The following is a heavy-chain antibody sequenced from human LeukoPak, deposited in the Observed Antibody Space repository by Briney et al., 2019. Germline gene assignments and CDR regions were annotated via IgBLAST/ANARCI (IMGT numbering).Heavy chain of an antibody. CDR2: ISSSGSTI. CDR1: GFTFSDYS. CDR3: ARSGSSYSSYFDY. V-gene: IGHV3-11*01. Sequence: PGGSLRPSCAASGFTFSDYSMSWIRQAPGKGLEWVSYISSSGSTIYYADSVKGRFTIFRDNAKNSLYLQMNSLRAEDTAVYYCARSGSSYSSYFDYWGQGTLVTVSS. J-gene: IGHJ4*02. D-gene: IGHD2-21*01.